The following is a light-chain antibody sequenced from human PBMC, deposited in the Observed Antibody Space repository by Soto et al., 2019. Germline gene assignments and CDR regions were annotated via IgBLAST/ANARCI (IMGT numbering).Light chain of an antibody. Sequence: QSALTHPPSVSGAPGQRATISCTGSSSNIGAGYDVHWYQQLPGTAPKLLIYGNSNRPSGVPDRFSGSKSGTSASLAITGLQAEDEADYYCQSYDSSLSGYVFGTGTKVTVL. CDR2: GNS. V-gene: IGLV1-40*01. J-gene: IGLJ1*01. CDR1: SSNIGAGYD. CDR3: QSYDSSLSGYV.